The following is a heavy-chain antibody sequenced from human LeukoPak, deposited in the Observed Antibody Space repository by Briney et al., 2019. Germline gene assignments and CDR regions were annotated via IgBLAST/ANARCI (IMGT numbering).Heavy chain of an antibody. Sequence: PSETLSLTCTVSGGSISSSSYSWGWIRQPPGKGLEWIGSIYYSGSTYYNPSLKSRVTISVDTSKNQFSLKLSSVTAADTAVYYCARHRAAGLNYFDYWGQGTLVTVSS. CDR2: IYYSGST. CDR3: ARHRAAGLNYFDY. CDR1: GGSISSSSYS. D-gene: IGHD6-13*01. J-gene: IGHJ4*02. V-gene: IGHV4-39*01.